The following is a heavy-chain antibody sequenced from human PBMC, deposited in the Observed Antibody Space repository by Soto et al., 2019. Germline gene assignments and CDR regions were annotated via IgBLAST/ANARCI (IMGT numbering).Heavy chain of an antibody. J-gene: IGHJ5*02. CDR3: ARGATHGSSWYFWFDP. CDR1: GGTFSTYP. D-gene: IGHD6-13*01. Sequence: QVQLVQSGAEVRMPGSSVKVSCKASGGTFSTYPINWVRQAPGQGLEWMGGIIPLFGTTNYAQKFKGRVTITAAESTSTAYMEMRSLRAEDAAVYYCARGATHGSSWYFWFDPGGQGTLVTVSS. CDR2: IIPLFGTT. V-gene: IGHV1-69*01.